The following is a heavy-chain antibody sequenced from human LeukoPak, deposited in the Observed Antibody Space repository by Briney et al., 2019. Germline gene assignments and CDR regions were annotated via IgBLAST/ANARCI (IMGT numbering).Heavy chain of an antibody. CDR2: ISYDGSNK. D-gene: IGHD5-18*01. J-gene: IGHJ4*02. Sequence: GGSLTLSCAASGFTFSSYAMHWVRQAPGKGLEWVAVISYDGSNKYYADSVKGRFTISRDNSKNTLYLQMNSLRAEDTAVYYCARVRTRDTAMVLFDYWGQGTLVTVSS. V-gene: IGHV3-30-3*01. CDR1: GFTFSSYA. CDR3: ARVRTRDTAMVLFDY.